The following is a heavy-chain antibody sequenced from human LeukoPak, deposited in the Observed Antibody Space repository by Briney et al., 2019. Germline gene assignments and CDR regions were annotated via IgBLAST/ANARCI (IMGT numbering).Heavy chain of an antibody. Sequence: SETLSLTCAVYGGSFSGYYWSWIRQPPGKGLEWIGEINHSGSTNYNPSLKSRVTISVDTSKNQFSLKLSSVTAADTAVYYCARASQIAVIDYWGQGTLVTVSS. V-gene: IGHV4-34*01. D-gene: IGHD6-19*01. CDR2: INHSGST. J-gene: IGHJ4*02. CDR1: GGSFSGYY. CDR3: ARASQIAVIDY.